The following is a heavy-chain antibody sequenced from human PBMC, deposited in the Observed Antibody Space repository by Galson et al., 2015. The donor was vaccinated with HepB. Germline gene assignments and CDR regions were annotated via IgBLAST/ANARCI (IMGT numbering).Heavy chain of an antibody. J-gene: IGHJ6*02. CDR3: AREMVRGAPYYYYYGMDV. CDR2: IIPILGIA. V-gene: IGHV1-69*04. Sequence: SVKVSCKASGGTFSSYAISWVRQAPGQGLEWMGRIIPILGIANYAQKFQGRVTITADKSTSTAYMELSSLRSEDTAVYYCAREMVRGAPYYYYYGMDVWGQGTTVTVSS. D-gene: IGHD3-10*01. CDR1: GGTFSSYA.